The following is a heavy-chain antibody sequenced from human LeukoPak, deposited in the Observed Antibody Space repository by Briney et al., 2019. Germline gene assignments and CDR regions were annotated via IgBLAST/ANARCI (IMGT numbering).Heavy chain of an antibody. D-gene: IGHD6-13*01. CDR2: IKQDGSEK. Sequence: GGSLRLSCAASGFTFSNYRMSWVRQALGKGLEWVANIKQDGSEKNYVDSVKGRFTISRDNAKNSLYLQMNSLRAEDTAVYYCAGEIGAAGPSDAFDIWGQGTMVTVSS. V-gene: IGHV3-7*01. CDR3: AGEIGAAGPSDAFDI. CDR1: GFTFSNYR. J-gene: IGHJ3*02.